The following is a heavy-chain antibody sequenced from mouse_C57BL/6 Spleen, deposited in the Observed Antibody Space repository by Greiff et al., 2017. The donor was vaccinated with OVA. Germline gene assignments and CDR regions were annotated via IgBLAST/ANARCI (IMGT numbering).Heavy chain of an antibody. CDR1: GFTFNDYY. Sequence: EVKLMESGGGLVQPGGSLSLSCAASGFTFNDYYMSWVRQPPGRALEWLGFIRNKANGYTTEYSASLKGRFTISRDNSQSILYLQMNALRAEDSATYYFSRSPIYYGNGYFDVWGTGTTVTVSS. V-gene: IGHV7-3*01. CDR2: IRNKANGYTT. CDR3: SRSPIYYGNGYFDV. J-gene: IGHJ1*03. D-gene: IGHD2-1*01.